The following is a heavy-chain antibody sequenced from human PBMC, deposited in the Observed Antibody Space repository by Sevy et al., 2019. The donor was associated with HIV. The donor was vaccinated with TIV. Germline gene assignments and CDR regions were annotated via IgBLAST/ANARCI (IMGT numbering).Heavy chain of an antibody. CDR1: GFILRNYV. J-gene: IGHJ6*02. V-gene: IGHV3-30-3*01. CDR3: ARDQAGPSDDYYYYDGMDL. D-gene: IGHD3-10*01. CDR2: VSFGGSDK. Sequence: GGSLRLSCAASGFILRNYVMHWVRQAPGKGLEWVAAVSFGGSDKFYADSVKGRFTISRDNSKNRLYLQTNSLRAEDTAVYYCARDQAGPSDDYYYYDGMDLWGQGTTVTVSS.